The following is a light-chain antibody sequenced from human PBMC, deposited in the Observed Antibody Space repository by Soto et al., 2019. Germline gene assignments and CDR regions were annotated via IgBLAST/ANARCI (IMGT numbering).Light chain of an antibody. CDR2: DVS. CDR3: SSYAGSSNV. CDR1: SSDVGGYNY. V-gene: IGLV2-11*01. Sequence: QSVLTQPRSVSGSPGQSVTISCTGSSSDVGGYNYVSWYQHHPGKAPKVVIYDVSQRPSGVPDRFSGSKSGNTASLTVSGLQAEDEADYYCSSYAGSSNVFGTGTKVTVL. J-gene: IGLJ1*01.